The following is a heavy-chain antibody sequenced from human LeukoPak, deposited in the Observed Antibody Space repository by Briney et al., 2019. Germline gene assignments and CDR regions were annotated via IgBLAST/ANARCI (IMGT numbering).Heavy chain of an antibody. Sequence: PGGSLRLSCTASGFTFGDYAMSWVRQAPGKGLEWVGFIRSKAYGGTTEYAASVKGRFTISRDDSKSIAYLQMNSLKTEDTAVYYCTRDLGGYYGSGSYGRDMDVWGKGTTVTVSS. J-gene: IGHJ6*03. CDR2: IRSKAYGGTT. V-gene: IGHV3-49*04. CDR1: GFTFGDYA. D-gene: IGHD3-10*01. CDR3: TRDLGGYYGSGSYGRDMDV.